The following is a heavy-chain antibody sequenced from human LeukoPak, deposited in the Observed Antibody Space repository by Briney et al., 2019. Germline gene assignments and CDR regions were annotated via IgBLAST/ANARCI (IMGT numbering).Heavy chain of an antibody. Sequence: GGSLRLSCAASGFTFSSYAMSWVRQAPGKGLEWVSAISDSGGNTYYADSVEGRFTISRDNSKNTLYLQMNSLRAEDTAVYYCAKVRIAAALRDFDYWGQGTLVTVSS. CDR3: AKVRIAAALRDFDY. D-gene: IGHD6-13*01. J-gene: IGHJ4*02. V-gene: IGHV3-23*01. CDR2: ISDSGGNT. CDR1: GFTFSSYA.